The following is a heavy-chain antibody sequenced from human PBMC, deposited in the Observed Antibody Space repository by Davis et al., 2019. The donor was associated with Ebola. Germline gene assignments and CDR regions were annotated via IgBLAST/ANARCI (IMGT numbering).Heavy chain of an antibody. Sequence: PSETLSLTCAVYGGSFSGYYWSWIRQPPGKGLEWIGEINHSGSTNYNPSLKSRVTISVDTSKNQFSLKLSSVTAADTAVYYCARGNTMIVVVQTYYFDYWGQGTLVTVSS. CDR3: ARGNTMIVVVQTYYFDY. CDR2: INHSGST. CDR1: GGSFSGYY. D-gene: IGHD3-22*01. V-gene: IGHV4-34*01. J-gene: IGHJ4*02.